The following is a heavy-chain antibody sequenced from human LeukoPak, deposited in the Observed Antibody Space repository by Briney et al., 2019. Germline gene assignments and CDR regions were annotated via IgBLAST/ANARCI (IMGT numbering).Heavy chain of an antibody. CDR1: GGSISSYY. J-gene: IGHJ4*02. Sequence: SETLSLTCTVSGGSISSYYWSWIRQPPGKGLEWIGYIYYSGSTNYNPSLKSRVTISVDTSKNQFSLKLSSVTAADTAVYYCARRSARTGEGFDSWGQGTLVTVSS. CDR2: IYYSGST. D-gene: IGHD3-10*01. CDR3: ARRSARTGEGFDS. V-gene: IGHV4-59*12.